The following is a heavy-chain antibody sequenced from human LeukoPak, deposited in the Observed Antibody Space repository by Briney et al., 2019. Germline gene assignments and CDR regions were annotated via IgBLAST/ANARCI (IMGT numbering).Heavy chain of an antibody. D-gene: IGHD3-22*01. Sequence: ASVKVSCKASGYTFTGYYMHWVRQAPGQGLEWMGWISAYNGNTNYAQKLQGRVTMTTDTSTSTAYMELRSLRSDDTAVYYCARDMYYYDSSGYYTSHDYWGQGTLVTVSS. CDR3: ARDMYYYDSSGYYTSHDY. J-gene: IGHJ4*02. CDR1: GYTFTGYY. V-gene: IGHV1-18*04. CDR2: ISAYNGNT.